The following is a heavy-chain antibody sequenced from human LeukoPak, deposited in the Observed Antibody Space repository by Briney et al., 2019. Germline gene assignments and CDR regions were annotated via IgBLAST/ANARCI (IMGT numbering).Heavy chain of an antibody. D-gene: IGHD2-2*01. CDR1: GFTFSSYG. CDR3: AHPHPAGFD. CDR2: ISYDGSNK. J-gene: IGHJ4*02. V-gene: IGHV3-30*03. Sequence: GGSLRLSCAASGFTFSSYGMRWVRQAPGKGLEWVAVISYDGSNKYYADSVKGRFTISRENSKNTLYLQMNSLRAEDTAVYYCAHPHPAGFDWGQGPLVTVSS.